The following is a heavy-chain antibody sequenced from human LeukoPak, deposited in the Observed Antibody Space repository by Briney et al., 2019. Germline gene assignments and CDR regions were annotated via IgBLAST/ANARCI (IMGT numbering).Heavy chain of an antibody. CDR3: ARGGSYVRFDY. CDR2: ISAYNGDT. D-gene: IGHD1-26*01. V-gene: IGHV1-18*01. J-gene: IGHJ4*02. Sequence: EASVTVSCKASGYTFTSYGISWVRQAPGQGLEWMGWISAYNGDTNYAQKLQGRVTLTTDTSTSTAYMELRSLTSDDTAVYYCARGGSYVRFDYWGQGTLVTVSS. CDR1: GYTFTSYG.